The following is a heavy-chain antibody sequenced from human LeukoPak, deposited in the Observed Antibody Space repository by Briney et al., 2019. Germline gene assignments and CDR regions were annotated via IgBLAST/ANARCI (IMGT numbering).Heavy chain of an antibody. CDR1: GCTFSSYS. D-gene: IGHD3-10*01. J-gene: IGHJ4*02. V-gene: IGHV3-21*01. CDR3: ARDLGSGSSFDY. Sequence: GGSLRLSCAASGCTFSSYSMNWVRQAPGKGLEWVSSISSSSSYIYYADSVKGRFTISRDNAKNSLYLQTNSLRAEDTAVYYCARDLGSGSSFDYWGQGTLVTVSS. CDR2: ISSSSSYI.